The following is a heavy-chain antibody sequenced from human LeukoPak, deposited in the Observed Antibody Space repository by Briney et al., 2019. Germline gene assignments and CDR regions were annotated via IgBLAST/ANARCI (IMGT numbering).Heavy chain of an antibody. V-gene: IGHV3-53*01. J-gene: IGHJ4*02. CDR3: ARESRVNYYDSSGYLDY. Sequence: GGSLRLSCAASGFTVSSNYMRSVRQAPGKGLEWVSVIYSGGSTYYADSGKGRFTISRDNSKNTLYLQRNSLRAEDTAVYYCARESRVNYYDSSGYLDYWGQGTLVTVSS. D-gene: IGHD3-22*01. CDR2: IYSGGST. CDR1: GFTVSSNY.